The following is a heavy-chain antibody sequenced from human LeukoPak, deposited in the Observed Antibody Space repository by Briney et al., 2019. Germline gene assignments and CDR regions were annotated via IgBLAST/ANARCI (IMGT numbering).Heavy chain of an antibody. CDR1: GGSISSYY. J-gene: IGHJ4*02. Sequence: SETLSLTCTVSGGSISSYYWSWIRQPPGKGLEWIGYLSNSGSTKYNPSLKSRATVSVDTSNNQFSLKLSSVTAADTAVYYCARHYYGAYRECFDSWGQGTLVTVSS. D-gene: IGHD4-17*01. CDR3: ARHYYGAYRECFDS. V-gene: IGHV4-59*08. CDR2: LSNSGST.